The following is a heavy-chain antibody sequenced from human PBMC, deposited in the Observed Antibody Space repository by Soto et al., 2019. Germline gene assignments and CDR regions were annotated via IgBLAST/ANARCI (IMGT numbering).Heavy chain of an antibody. J-gene: IGHJ3*02. D-gene: IGHD3-3*01. CDR2: IIPILGIA. CDR1: GGTFSSYT. Sequence: GASVKVSCKASGGTFSSYTISWVRQAPGQGLEWMGRIIPILGIANYAQKFQGRVTITADKSTSTAYMELISLRSEDTAVYYCARDPSSNYDFWSGTGDAFDIWGQGTMVTVSS. CDR3: ARDPSSNYDFWSGTGDAFDI. V-gene: IGHV1-69*04.